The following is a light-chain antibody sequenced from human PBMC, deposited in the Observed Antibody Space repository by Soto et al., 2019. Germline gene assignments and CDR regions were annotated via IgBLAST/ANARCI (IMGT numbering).Light chain of an antibody. CDR3: HHYGSSIT. CDR2: GAS. Sequence: EIVLTQSPGTLSLSPGERATLSCRASQSISNTYIAWYQQKPGQAPGPLIYGASSRATGIPDRFSGSGSGTDFTLTISRLEPEDFAVYYCHHYGSSITFGQGTRLEN. J-gene: IGKJ5*01. V-gene: IGKV3-20*01. CDR1: QSISNTY.